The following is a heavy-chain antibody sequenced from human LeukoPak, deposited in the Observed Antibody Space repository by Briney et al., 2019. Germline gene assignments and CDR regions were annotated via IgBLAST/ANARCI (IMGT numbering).Heavy chain of an antibody. V-gene: IGHV1-2*02. CDR1: GYTFTGYY. Sequence: ASVKVSCKGSGYTFTGYYMHWGRQGPGQGLELKGWINPNSGGTNYAQKFQGRVTMTRDTSISTAYMELSRLRSDDTAVYYCARGRGVPAASQYNWFDPWGQGTLVTVSS. CDR3: ARGRGVPAASQYNWFDP. CDR2: INPNSGGT. D-gene: IGHD2-2*01. J-gene: IGHJ5*02.